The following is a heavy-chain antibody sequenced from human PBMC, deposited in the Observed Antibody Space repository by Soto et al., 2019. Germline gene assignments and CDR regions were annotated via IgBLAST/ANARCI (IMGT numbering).Heavy chain of an antibody. Sequence: QVQLQQSGPGLMKPSQTLSLTCAISGDSVSDNSAAWNWIRQSPSKGLEWLGRTYYMSKLYSDYAISLKSRITINPDTSKNQFSLQLNSVTPEDTAVYYCARDCYSSSYDFDYWGQGTLVTVSS. CDR2: TYYMSKLYS. V-gene: IGHV6-1*01. D-gene: IGHD6-6*01. CDR3: ARDCYSSSYDFDY. J-gene: IGHJ4*02. CDR1: GDSVSDNSAA.